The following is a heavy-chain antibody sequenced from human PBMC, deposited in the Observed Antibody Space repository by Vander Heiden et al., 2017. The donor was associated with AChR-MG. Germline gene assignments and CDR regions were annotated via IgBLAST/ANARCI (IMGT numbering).Heavy chain of an antibody. CDR1: GGSFSGYY. CDR3: ARAYGDYWRGNTDAFNI. CDR2: INHSGST. J-gene: IGHJ3*02. D-gene: IGHD4-17*01. V-gene: IGHV4-34*01. Sequence: QVQLQQWGAGLLKPSETLSLTCAVYGGSFSGYYWSWIRQPPGKGLEWIGEINHSGSTNCNPSLKRRVTISVDTSKTQFSLRLSSVTAADTAVYYCARAYGDYWRGNTDAFNIWVQGTMVTVS.